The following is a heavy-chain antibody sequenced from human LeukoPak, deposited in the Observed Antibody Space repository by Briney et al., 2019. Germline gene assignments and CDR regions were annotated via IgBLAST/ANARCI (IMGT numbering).Heavy chain of an antibody. CDR3: AKDMQQPVSGFYY. V-gene: IGHV3-23*01. CDR1: GFTFSSYA. Sequence: GGSLRLSCAASGFTFSSYAMSWVRQAPGKGLEWVSAISGSGGSTYYADSVKGRFTISRDNSKDTLYLQMNSLRAEDTAVYYCAKDMQQPVSGFYYWGQGTLVTVSS. J-gene: IGHJ4*02. D-gene: IGHD6-13*01. CDR2: ISGSGGST.